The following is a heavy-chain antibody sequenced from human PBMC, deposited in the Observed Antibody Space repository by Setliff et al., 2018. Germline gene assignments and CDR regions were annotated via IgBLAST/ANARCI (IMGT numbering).Heavy chain of an antibody. Sequence: KTSETLSLTCTVSGGSVRGYYWSWIRQPPGKGLEWIGYMYYSGDTNYNPSLKSRVTISVDTSKNQFSLELRSVTAADTAVYYCARLPPLHTPMALTFDYWGQGILVTV. D-gene: IGHD5-18*01. J-gene: IGHJ4*02. CDR1: GGSVRGYY. CDR3: ARLPPLHTPMALTFDY. CDR2: MYYSGDT. V-gene: IGHV4-59*08.